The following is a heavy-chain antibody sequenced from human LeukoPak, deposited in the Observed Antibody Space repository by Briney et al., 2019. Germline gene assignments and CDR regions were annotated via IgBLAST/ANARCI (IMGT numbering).Heavy chain of an antibody. V-gene: IGHV4-34*01. D-gene: IGHD6-13*01. CDR2: INHSGST. J-gene: IGHJ1*01. CDR1: GGSFSGYY. CDR3: AVGAAAN. Sequence: SETLSLTCAVSGGSFSGYYWRSIRQPPGKGLEWIGEINHSGSTNYNPSLKSRVTISVDTSKNQFSLKLSSVTAADTAVYYCAVGAAANWGQVTMVTVSS.